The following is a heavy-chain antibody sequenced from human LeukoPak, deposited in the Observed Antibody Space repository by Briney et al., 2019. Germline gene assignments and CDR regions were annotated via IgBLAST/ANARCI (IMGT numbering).Heavy chain of an antibody. CDR3: AKTGDYFDSSGYYRPDAFDI. D-gene: IGHD3-22*01. V-gene: IGHV3-23*01. CDR2: ISGSGSNT. CDR1: GFTFSSCA. Sequence: GGSLRLSCAASGFTFSSCAMSWVRQAPGKGLEWVSAISGSGSNTYYADSVKGRFTISRDNSQNTLYLQMNSLRAEDTAVYYCAKTGDYFDSSGYYRPDAFDIWGRGTMVTVSS. J-gene: IGHJ3*02.